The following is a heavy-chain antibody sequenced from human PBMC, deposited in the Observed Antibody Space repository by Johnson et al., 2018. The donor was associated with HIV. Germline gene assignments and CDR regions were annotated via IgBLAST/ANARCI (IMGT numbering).Heavy chain of an antibody. CDR3: AREYSSLSQGAFDI. Sequence: QVQLVESGGGVVQPGRSLRLSCAASGFTFSSYGMHWVRQAPGKGLEWLAVISYDGSNKYYADSVKGRFTISRDNSKNTLYLQMNSLRAEDTAVYYCAREYSSLSQGAFDIWGQGTMVTVSS. V-gene: IGHV3-30*03. D-gene: IGHD6-6*01. CDR1: GFTFSSYG. CDR2: ISYDGSNK. J-gene: IGHJ3*02.